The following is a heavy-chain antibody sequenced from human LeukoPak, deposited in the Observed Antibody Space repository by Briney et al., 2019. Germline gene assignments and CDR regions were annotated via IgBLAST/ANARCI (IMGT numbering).Heavy chain of an antibody. V-gene: IGHV4-59*12. D-gene: IGHD4-11*01. CDR1: GGSISSYY. CDR3: AREGDYRGFDP. Sequence: SETLSLTCTVSGGSISSYYWSWIRQPPGKGLEWIGYIYYSGSTNYNPSLKSRVTISVDTSKNQFSLKLSSVTAADTAVYYCAREGDYRGFDPWGQGTLVTVSS. CDR2: IYYSGST. J-gene: IGHJ5*02.